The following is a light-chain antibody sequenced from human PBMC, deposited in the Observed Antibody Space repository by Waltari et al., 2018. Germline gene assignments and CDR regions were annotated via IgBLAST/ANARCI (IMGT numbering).Light chain of an antibody. Sequence: FYFDSWYQQHPGKAPQLMIYDVSKRPSGVSNRFSGSKSGNTASLTIYGLQVEDEADYFCSSYTITNSVVFGGGTELTVL. J-gene: IGLJ2*01. CDR3: SSYTITNSVV. CDR2: DVS. CDR1: FYF. V-gene: IGLV2-14*03.